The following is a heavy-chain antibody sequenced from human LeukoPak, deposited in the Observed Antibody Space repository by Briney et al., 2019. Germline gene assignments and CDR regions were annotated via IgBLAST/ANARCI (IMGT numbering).Heavy chain of an antibody. V-gene: IGHV4-59*08. J-gene: IGHJ5*02. CDR3: ARHTDSSSWYGVRTPDNWFDP. CDR2: IYYSAST. D-gene: IGHD6-13*01. Sequence: SETLSLTCTVSGGSISSYYWSWIRQPPGKGLEWIGYIYYSASTNYNPSLKSRVTISVDTSKNQFSLKLSSVTAADTAVYYCARHTDSSSWYGVRTPDNWFDPWGQGTLVTVSS. CDR1: GGSISSYY.